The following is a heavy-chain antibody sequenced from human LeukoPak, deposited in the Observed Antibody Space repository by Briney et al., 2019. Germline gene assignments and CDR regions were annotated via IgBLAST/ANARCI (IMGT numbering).Heavy chain of an antibody. Sequence: SETLSLTCTVSGYSISSDYYWGWIRQPPGKGLEWIGNIYSSGSTYYNPSLKSRVTISVDTSKNQFSLKLSSVTAADTALYYCARLGSGYDVPFDYWGQGTLVTVSS. D-gene: IGHD3-22*01. CDR2: IYSSGST. V-gene: IGHV4-38-2*02. CDR3: ARLGSGYDVPFDY. CDR1: GYSISSDYY. J-gene: IGHJ4*02.